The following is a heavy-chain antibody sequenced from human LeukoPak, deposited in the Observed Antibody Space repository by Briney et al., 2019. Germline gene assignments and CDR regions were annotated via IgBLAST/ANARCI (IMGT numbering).Heavy chain of an antibody. V-gene: IGHV4-31*03. CDR2: IYYSGST. D-gene: IGHD3-22*01. CDR1: GGSISSGGYY. Sequence: SQTLSLTCTVSGGSISSGGYYWSWIRQHPGKGLEWIGYIYYSGSTYYNPSLKSRVTISVDTSKNQFSLKLSSVTAAGTAVYYCARTGITMIVVAKADAFDIWGQGTMVTVSS. J-gene: IGHJ3*02. CDR3: ARTGITMIVVAKADAFDI.